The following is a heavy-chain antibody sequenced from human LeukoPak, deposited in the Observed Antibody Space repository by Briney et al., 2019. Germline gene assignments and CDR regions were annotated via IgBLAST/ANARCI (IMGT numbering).Heavy chain of an antibody. CDR2: IAYDGGNI. D-gene: IGHD6-6*01. CDR1: GFTFSPYP. V-gene: IGHV3-30*03. CDR3: VRDPSARFYFDY. Sequence: GSLRLSCATSGFTFSPYPMHWVRQAPGKGLEWVAVIAYDGGNIFYAPSVRGRFTISRDNSRGTLSLQMNSLKVEDTALYYCVRDPSARFYFDYWGQGTLVTVSS. J-gene: IGHJ4*02.